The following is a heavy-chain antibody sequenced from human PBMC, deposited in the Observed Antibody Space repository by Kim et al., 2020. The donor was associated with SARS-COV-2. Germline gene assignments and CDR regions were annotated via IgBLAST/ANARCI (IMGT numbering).Heavy chain of an antibody. J-gene: IGHJ4*02. D-gene: IGHD6-6*01. CDR3: ARPYAGRIAARPIWGGEFEY. Sequence: SETLSLTCTVSGGSISSSSYYWGWIRQPPGKGLEWIGSIYYSGSTYYNPSLKSRVTISVDTSKNQFSLKLSSVTAADTAVYYCARPYAGRIAARPIWGGEFEYWGQGTLVTVSS. CDR1: GGSISSSSYY. CDR2: IYYSGST. V-gene: IGHV4-39*01.